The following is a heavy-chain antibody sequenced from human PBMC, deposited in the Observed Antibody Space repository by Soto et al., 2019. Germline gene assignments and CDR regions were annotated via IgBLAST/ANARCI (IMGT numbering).Heavy chain of an antibody. CDR1: GYSFTSYW. D-gene: IGHD6-6*01. CDR2: IYPGDSDT. V-gene: IGHV5-51*01. J-gene: IGHJ5*02. Sequence: XESLTISCKGSGYSFTSYWIGLVRQMPGKGLEWMGIIYPGDSDTRYSPSFQGQVTISADKSISTAYLQWSSLKASDTAMYYCARHAGPLYSSSLSGWFDPWGQGTLVTVSS. CDR3: ARHAGPLYSSSLSGWFDP.